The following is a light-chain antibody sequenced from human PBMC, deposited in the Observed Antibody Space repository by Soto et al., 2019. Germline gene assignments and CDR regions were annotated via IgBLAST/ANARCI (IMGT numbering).Light chain of an antibody. CDR2: DAY. Sequence: DIQMTQSPSSLSASVGDRVTFTCQASQDITNYLNWYQHKPGKAPELLIYDAYNLETGVQSRFSGSGSGTDFTFTIRSLQPEDFATDYCKQYDNFPLTFGGGTKVDIK. CDR1: QDITNY. CDR3: KQYDNFPLT. V-gene: IGKV1-33*01. J-gene: IGKJ4*01.